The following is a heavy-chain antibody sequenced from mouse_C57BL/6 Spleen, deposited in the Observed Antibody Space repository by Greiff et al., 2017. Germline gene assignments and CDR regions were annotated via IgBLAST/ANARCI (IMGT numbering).Heavy chain of an antibody. Sequence: QVQLQQPGAELVKPGASVKLSCKASGYTFTSYWMHWVKQRPGQGLEWIGMIHPNSGSTNYNEKFKSKATLTVDKSSSTAYMQLSSLTSEDSAVYYCARGGGTDDAMDYWGQGTSVNVSS. CDR2: IHPNSGST. CDR1: GYTFTSYW. CDR3: ARGGGTDDAMDY. D-gene: IGHD4-1*01. V-gene: IGHV1-64*01. J-gene: IGHJ4*01.